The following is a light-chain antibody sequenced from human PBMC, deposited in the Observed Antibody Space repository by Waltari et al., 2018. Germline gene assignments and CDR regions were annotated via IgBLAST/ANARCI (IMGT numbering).Light chain of an antibody. CDR2: TAS. CDR1: QGIGNY. Sequence: DIQLTQSPSSLSASVGARVTTTCRASQGIGNYLAWYQLKPGTVPKLLIYTASTLQSGVPSRFSGSGSAADFTLTISSLQPEDAATYYCQNYNSAPFTFGPGTRVDIK. CDR3: QNYNSAPFT. V-gene: IGKV1-27*01. J-gene: IGKJ3*01.